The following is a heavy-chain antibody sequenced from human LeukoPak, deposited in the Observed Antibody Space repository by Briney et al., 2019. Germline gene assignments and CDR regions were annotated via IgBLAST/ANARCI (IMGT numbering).Heavy chain of an antibody. V-gene: IGHV3-33*01. CDR1: GFTFSSYG. CDR3: ARVRSAYYYYYGMDV. CDR2: IWYDGSNK. Sequence: GGSLRLSCAASGFTFSSYGMHWARQAPGKGLEWVAVIWYDGSNKYYADSVKGRFTISRDNSKNTLYLQMNSLRAEDTAVYYCARVRSAYYYYYGMDVWGQGTTVTVSS. J-gene: IGHJ6*02.